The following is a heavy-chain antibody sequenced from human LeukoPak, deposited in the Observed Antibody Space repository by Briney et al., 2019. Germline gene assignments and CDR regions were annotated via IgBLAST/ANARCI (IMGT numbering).Heavy chain of an antibody. CDR2: IKGDGTET. Sequence: GSLRLSCAASGFIFSTHWMNWVRQAPGKGLEWVAIIKGDGTETLYADSVKGRFTISRDNTKSSLYLQINSLRAEDTAVYYCVGGGGWLPDFWGQGVLATVSS. J-gene: IGHJ4*02. V-gene: IGHV3-7*01. CDR1: GFIFSTHW. D-gene: IGHD6-19*01. CDR3: VGGGGWLPDF.